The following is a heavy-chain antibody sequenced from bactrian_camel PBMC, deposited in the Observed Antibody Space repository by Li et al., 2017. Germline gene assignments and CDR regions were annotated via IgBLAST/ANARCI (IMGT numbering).Heavy chain of an antibody. Sequence: DVQLVESGGGSVQAGGSLRLSCAASGFTFTNYAMSWVRQAPGKGLEWVSLINSVGGSTYYADSVKGRFTISRDNAKNTVYLQLNSLKPEDMALYYCAKTGDGGSWGEYNYWGQGTQVTVS. J-gene: IGHJ4*01. CDR3: AKTGDGGSWGEYNY. V-gene: IGHV3S40*01. CDR2: INSVGGST. D-gene: IGHD4*01. CDR1: GFTFTNYA.